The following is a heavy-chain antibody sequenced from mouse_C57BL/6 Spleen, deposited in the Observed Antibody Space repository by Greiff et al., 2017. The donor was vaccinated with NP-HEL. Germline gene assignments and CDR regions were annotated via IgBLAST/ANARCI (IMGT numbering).Heavy chain of an antibody. V-gene: IGHV5-12*01. CDR1: GFTFSDYY. D-gene: IGHD4-1*01. CDR2: ISNGGGST. CDR3: ARNWDFDY. Sequence: EVMLVESGGGLVQPGGSLKLSCAASGFTFSDYYMYWVRQTPEKRLEWVAYISNGGGSTYYPDTVKGRFTISRDNAKNTLYLQMSRLKSEDTAMYYCARNWDFDYWGQGTTLTVSS. J-gene: IGHJ2*01.